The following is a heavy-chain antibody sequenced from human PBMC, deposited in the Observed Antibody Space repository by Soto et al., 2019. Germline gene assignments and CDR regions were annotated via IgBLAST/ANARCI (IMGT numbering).Heavy chain of an antibody. CDR2: IIPIFGTA. Sequence: EASVKVSCTASGSTFTSYYMHWVRQAPGQGLEWMGGIIPIFGTANYAQKFQGRVTITADESTSTAYMELSSLRSEDTAVYYCARGLTTVEICYWGQGTLVTVSS. CDR1: GSTFTSYY. D-gene: IGHD4-17*01. V-gene: IGHV1-69*01. CDR3: ARGLTTVEICY. J-gene: IGHJ4*02.